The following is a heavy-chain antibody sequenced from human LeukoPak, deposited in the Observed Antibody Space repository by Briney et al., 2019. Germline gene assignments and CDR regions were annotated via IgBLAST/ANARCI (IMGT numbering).Heavy chain of an antibody. CDR1: GFTLTSYA. CDR3: AKVRASRDGYKDAFDL. CDR2: ITATGGST. Sequence: GGSLRLSCAASGFTLTSYAMSWVRQAPGKGLEWVSAITATGGSTYYSASVKGRFTISRDNSKNTLYLQMSRLRADHTAIYFCAKVRASRDGYKDAFDLWGQGTILTVSS. D-gene: IGHD6-19*01. V-gene: IGHV3-23*01. J-gene: IGHJ3*01.